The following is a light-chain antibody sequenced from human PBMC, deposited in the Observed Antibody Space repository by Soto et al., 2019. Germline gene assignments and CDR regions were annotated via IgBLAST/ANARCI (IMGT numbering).Light chain of an antibody. Sequence: IGLTQSPGALSLSPGERATLSCRASQSVRNNYLAWYQQKPGQTPRLLIYGASTRATGIPDRFSGSGSGSDFNLTISRLEPEDFAVYYCQQYGSSPPVTFGGGTKVEIK. V-gene: IGKV3-20*01. J-gene: IGKJ4*01. CDR1: QSVRNNY. CDR2: GAS. CDR3: QQYGSSPPVT.